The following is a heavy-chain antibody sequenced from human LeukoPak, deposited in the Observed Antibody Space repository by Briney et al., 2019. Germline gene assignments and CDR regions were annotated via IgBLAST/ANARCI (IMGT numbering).Heavy chain of an antibody. CDR2: IYYSGST. J-gene: IGHJ4*02. CDR3: ARHKVGSGWLDY. D-gene: IGHD6-19*01. V-gene: IGHV4-59*08. CDR1: GGSISSYY. Sequence: PSETLSLTCTVSGGSISSYYWSWIRQPPGKGLEWIGYIYYSGSTNYNPSLKSRVTISVDTSKNQFSLKLSSVTAADTAVYYCARHKVGSGWLDYWGQGTLVIVSS.